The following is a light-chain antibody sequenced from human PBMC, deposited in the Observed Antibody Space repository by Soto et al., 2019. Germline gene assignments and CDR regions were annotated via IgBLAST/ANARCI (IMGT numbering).Light chain of an antibody. CDR1: QSVSSSY. Sequence: EIVLTQSPGTLSLSPGDRATLSCWASQSVSSSYLDWYQQKPGQAPRLLIYGASSRATGIPVRFSGSGSGTDFTLTSSSLEPEDFAVYYCQRYGSSHTFGGGTKVEIK. V-gene: IGKV3-20*01. CDR3: QRYGSSHT. CDR2: GAS. J-gene: IGKJ4*01.